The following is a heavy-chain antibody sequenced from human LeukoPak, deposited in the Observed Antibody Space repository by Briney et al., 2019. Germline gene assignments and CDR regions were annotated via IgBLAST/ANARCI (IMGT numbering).Heavy chain of an antibody. J-gene: IGHJ4*02. CDR3: ARAFQYGSGSYPYSL. CDR1: GFTVSNND. CDR2: IYGGGNT. V-gene: IGHV3-66*01. D-gene: IGHD3-10*01. Sequence: GGSLRLSCAASGFTVSNNDMCWVRQAPGKGLEWVSVIYGGGNTNYADSVKGRFIISRDNLKNTLFLQMNSLRAEDTAVYYCARAFQYGSGSYPYSLWGQGTLVTVSS.